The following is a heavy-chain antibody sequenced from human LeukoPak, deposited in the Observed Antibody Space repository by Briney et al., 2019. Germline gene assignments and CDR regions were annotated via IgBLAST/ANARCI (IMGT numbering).Heavy chain of an antibody. CDR3: AKEGGQYSGYPLRFDY. Sequence: GGSLRLSCAASGFTFSSYSMNWVRQAPGKGLEWVSSISSSSSYIYYADSVKGRFTISRDNAKNSLYLQMNSLRAEDTAVYYCAKEGGQYSGYPLRFDYWGQGTLVTVSS. CDR2: ISSSSSYI. J-gene: IGHJ4*02. V-gene: IGHV3-21*01. D-gene: IGHD5-12*01. CDR1: GFTFSSYS.